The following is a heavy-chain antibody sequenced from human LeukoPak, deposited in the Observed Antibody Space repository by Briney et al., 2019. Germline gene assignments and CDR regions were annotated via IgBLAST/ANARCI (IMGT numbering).Heavy chain of an antibody. CDR1: RGSFSGHF. CDR2: INHSGST. V-gene: IGHV4-34*01. CDR3: ARRTRRYSSGWHYYMDV. D-gene: IGHD6-19*01. Sequence: SSETLSLTCAVYRGSFSGHFWSWIRQPPGKGLEWIGHINHSGSTNYNPSLKSRVTISVDTSKNQFSLQLRSVTAADTAVYYCARRTRRYSSGWHYYMDVWGKGSTVTISS. J-gene: IGHJ6*03.